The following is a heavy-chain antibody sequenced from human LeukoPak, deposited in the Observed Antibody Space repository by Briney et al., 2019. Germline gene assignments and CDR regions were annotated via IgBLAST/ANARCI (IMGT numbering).Heavy chain of an antibody. CDR2: IYYSGST. V-gene: IGHV4-31*03. J-gene: IGHJ3*02. Sequence: SESLSLTCTVSGCSISSGCYYWSWIRQHPGKGLEWFGYIYYSGSTYYNPALKSRVTLSVDTSKYLFSRMLSSVTAADAAVYWCRRGITVGREFMITGAFDIWGEGTMVTVSS. CDR1: GCSISSGCYY. CDR3: RRGITVGREFMITGAFDI. D-gene: IGHD3-10*01.